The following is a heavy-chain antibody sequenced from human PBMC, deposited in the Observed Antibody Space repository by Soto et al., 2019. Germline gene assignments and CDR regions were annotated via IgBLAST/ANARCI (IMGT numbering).Heavy chain of an antibody. Sequence: QVQLVQSGAEVKKPGASVKVSCKASGITSTTYAIHWVRQVPGQGLEWMGWINTGNGNTRYSQRFLGRASLTTDTSASTASMDLSSLTSEDTAVYYCARAISGYVTWGQGTLITVSS. V-gene: IGHV1-3*04. D-gene: IGHD5-12*01. CDR3: ARAISGYVT. CDR1: GITSTTYA. J-gene: IGHJ5*02. CDR2: INTGNGNT.